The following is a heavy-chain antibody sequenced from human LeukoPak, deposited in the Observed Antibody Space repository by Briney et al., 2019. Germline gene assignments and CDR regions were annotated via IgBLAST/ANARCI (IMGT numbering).Heavy chain of an antibody. D-gene: IGHD3-10*01. Sequence: ASVKVSCKASGYTFTGYYMHWVRQAPGQGLEWMGWINPNSGGTNYAQKFQGWVTMTRDTSISTAYMELSRLRSDDTAVYYCARGSMVRGSRIMDVWGKGTTVTVSS. CDR3: ARGSMVRGSRIMDV. J-gene: IGHJ6*04. CDR2: INPNSGGT. V-gene: IGHV1-2*04. CDR1: GYTFTGYY.